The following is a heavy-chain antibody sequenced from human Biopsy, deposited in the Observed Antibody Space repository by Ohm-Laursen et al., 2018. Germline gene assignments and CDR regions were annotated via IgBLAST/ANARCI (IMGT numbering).Heavy chain of an antibody. Sequence: SVKVSCKASGYTFTSYYMHWVRQAPGQGLEWMGIINPSGGSTTYAKKFQGRVTMTRDTSTSTVYMELSSLRSEDTAVYYCARNAWPTLSTMIVVVKGFNWFDPWGQGTLVTVSS. CDR1: GYTFTSYY. J-gene: IGHJ5*02. CDR2: INPSGGST. D-gene: IGHD3-22*01. CDR3: ARNAWPTLSTMIVVVKGFNWFDP. V-gene: IGHV1-46*01.